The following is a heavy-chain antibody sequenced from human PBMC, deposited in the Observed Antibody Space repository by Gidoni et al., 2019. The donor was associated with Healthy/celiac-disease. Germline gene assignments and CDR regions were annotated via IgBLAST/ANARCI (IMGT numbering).Heavy chain of an antibody. J-gene: IGHJ4*02. CDR3: AKDRDYSHSSGYYPPYDY. D-gene: IGHD3-22*01. V-gene: IGHV3-23*01. CDR1: GFTFSRYA. CDR2: MSGSGGST. Sequence: EVQLLESGGGLVQPGGSLRLSCAASGFTFSRYAMSWVRQAPGTGLEWVSAMSGSGGSTYYADSVKGRFTISRDKSKNTLYLQMNSLRAEDTAVYYCAKDRDYSHSSGYYPPYDYWGQGTLVTVSS.